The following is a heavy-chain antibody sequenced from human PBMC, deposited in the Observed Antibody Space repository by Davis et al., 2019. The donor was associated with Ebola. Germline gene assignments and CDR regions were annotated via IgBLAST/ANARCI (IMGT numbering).Heavy chain of an antibody. Sequence: SGSLQVSSTASVLIFSTSSGFSLSPRGVGEGWIRQPKGKALAWLALIYWDDDKRYITSLKSRLTITKDTSKNQVVLTMTNMDPVDTATYYCANSLGYSSSWYYYGMDVWGQGTTVTVSS. D-gene: IGHD6-13*01. CDR3: ANSLGYSSSWYYYGMDV. CDR1: GFSLSPRGVG. J-gene: IGHJ6*02. CDR2: IYWDDDK. V-gene: IGHV2-5*02.